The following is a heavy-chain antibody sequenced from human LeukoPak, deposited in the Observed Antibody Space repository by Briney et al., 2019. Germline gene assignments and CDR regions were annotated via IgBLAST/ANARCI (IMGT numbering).Heavy chain of an antibody. J-gene: IGHJ6*03. Sequence: GGSLRLSCAVSGFSFSNYGMHWVRQAPGKGLEWVALIWYDGSNKYYADSVKGRFTTSRDNSKNTLYLQMNTLRAEDTAVYYCAKARGAATYYYYYMDVWGKGTTVTVYS. CDR2: IWYDGSNK. CDR1: GFSFSNYG. V-gene: IGHV3-33*06. CDR3: AKARGAATYYYYYMDV. D-gene: IGHD1-26*01.